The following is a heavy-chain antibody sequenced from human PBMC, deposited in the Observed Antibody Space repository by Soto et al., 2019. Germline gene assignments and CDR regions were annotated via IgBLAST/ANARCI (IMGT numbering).Heavy chain of an antibody. D-gene: IGHD2-15*01. CDR2: SYYSGST. CDR1: DGSVSSSNYY. CDR3: ATLDCAGISCYSGNPNYRLDV. V-gene: IGHV4-39*01. J-gene: IGHJ6*02. Sequence: QLQLQESGPGLVKPSETLSLTCTVSDGSVSSSNYYWGWIRQPPGKGLEWIGNSYYSGSTYYNPSPESRVTIAVDTPKNQFSLKPTPVTAADTAVYYCATLDCAGISCYSGNPNYRLDVWGQGTTVSVSS.